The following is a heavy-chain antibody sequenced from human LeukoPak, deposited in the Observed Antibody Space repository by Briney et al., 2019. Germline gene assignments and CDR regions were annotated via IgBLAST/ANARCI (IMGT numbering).Heavy chain of an antibody. CDR3: ARDQTGYGTN. D-gene: IGHD3-9*01. J-gene: IGHJ4*02. Sequence: GASVNVSFKPSVGTFSIYAISWVRQAPGQGLEWMGGIIPISGTANYAQKFQGRVTIIADESTSTAYMELSSLRSEDTAVYYCARDQTGYGTNWGQGTLVTVSS. V-gene: IGHV1-69*13. CDR2: IIPISGTA. CDR1: VGTFSIYA.